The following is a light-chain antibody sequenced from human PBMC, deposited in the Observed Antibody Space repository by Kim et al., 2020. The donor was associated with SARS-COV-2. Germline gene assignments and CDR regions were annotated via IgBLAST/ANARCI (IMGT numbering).Light chain of an antibody. V-gene: IGLV3-25*03. CDR2: KDS. Sequence: VSPGKAARITCSGDALPEKQTYWYQQKSGQAPLLLIYKDSERPSGIPGRFSGSSSGTTVTLTISGDQAEDGADYYCQSADGSGTYVFGTGTKVTVL. CDR1: ALPEKQ. CDR3: QSADGSGTYV. J-gene: IGLJ1*01.